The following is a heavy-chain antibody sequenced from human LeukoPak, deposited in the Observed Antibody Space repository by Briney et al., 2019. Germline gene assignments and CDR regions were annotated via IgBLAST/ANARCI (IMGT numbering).Heavy chain of an antibody. J-gene: IGHJ4*02. CDR3: AREFSGTSIAARVFDS. V-gene: IGHV4-4*07. CDR1: GGSMTSYY. CDR2: IHTSGST. D-gene: IGHD6-6*01. Sequence: SETLSLTCTVCGGSMTSYYWIYIRQPAGKGLEWIGRIHTSGSTNYNPSLKSRVTMSVDTSKNQFSLNLSSVTAADTAMYYCAREFSGTSIAARVFDSWGQGTLVTVSS.